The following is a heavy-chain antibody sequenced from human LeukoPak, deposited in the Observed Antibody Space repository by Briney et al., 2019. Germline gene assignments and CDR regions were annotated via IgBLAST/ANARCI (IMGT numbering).Heavy chain of an antibody. CDR2: ISAYNGNT. V-gene: IGHV1-18*01. J-gene: IGHJ4*02. CDR1: GYTFTSYG. CDR3: ARDVPLNIVGASNFDY. D-gene: IGHD1-26*01. Sequence: ASVKVSCKASGYTFTSYGISWVRQAPGQGLEWMGWISAYNGNTNYAQKLQGRVTMTTDTSTSTAYMELRSLRSDDTAVYYCARDVPLNIVGASNFDYWSQGTLVTVSS.